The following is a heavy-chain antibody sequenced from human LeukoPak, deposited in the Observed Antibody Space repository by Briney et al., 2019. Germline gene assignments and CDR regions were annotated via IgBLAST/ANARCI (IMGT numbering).Heavy chain of an antibody. V-gene: IGHV3-15*01. CDR2: IKSKTFAEAT. Sequence: GGSLRLSCAASGFMFSGAWMSWVRQAPGKGLEWVGRIKSKTFAEATDYAAPVKGRFTISRDDSENTLYLQMNSLKTDDTAVYFCSTDWYNRGGRGTLVTVSS. D-gene: IGHD1-14*01. CDR3: STDWYNR. CDR1: GFMFSGAW. J-gene: IGHJ4*02.